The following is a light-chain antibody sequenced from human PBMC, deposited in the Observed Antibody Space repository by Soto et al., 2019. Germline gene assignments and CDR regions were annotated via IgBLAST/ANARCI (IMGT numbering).Light chain of an antibody. Sequence: QSVLAQPPSASGSPGQSVTISCTGTSSDVGGYNYVSWYQQHPGKAPKLMIYEVNKRPSGVPDRFSGSKSGNTASLTVSGLQAEHEADSYCAAWDGSLNAYVFGTGTKVTVL. V-gene: IGLV2-8*01. CDR3: AAWDGSLNAYV. CDR2: EVN. CDR1: SSDVGGYNY. J-gene: IGLJ1*01.